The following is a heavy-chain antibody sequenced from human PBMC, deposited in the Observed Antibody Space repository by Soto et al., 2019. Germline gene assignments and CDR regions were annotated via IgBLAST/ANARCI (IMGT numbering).Heavy chain of an antibody. V-gene: IGHV1-3*01. CDR3: ARVGRVNYYDSSGFLDY. D-gene: IGHD3-22*01. CDR2: INAGNGNT. J-gene: IGHJ4*02. CDR1: GYTFTSCA. Sequence: VASVKVSCKASGYTFTSCAMHWVRQAPGQRLGWMGWINAGNGNTKYSQKFQGRVTITRDTSASTAYMELSSLRSEDTAVYYCARVGRVNYYDSSGFLDYWGQGTLVTVSS.